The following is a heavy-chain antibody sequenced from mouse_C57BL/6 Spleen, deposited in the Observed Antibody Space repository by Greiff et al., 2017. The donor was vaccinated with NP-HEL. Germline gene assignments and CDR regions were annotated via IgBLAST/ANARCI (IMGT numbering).Heavy chain of an antibody. CDR2: INPNNGGT. D-gene: IGHD1-1*01. CDR3: ARGGVGNYYGSSDY. CDR1: GYTFTDYY. J-gene: IGHJ2*01. V-gene: IGHV1-26*01. Sequence: VQLQQSGPELVKPGASVKISCKASGYTFTDYYMNWVKQSHGKSLEWIGDINPNNGGTSYNQKFKGKATLTVDKSSSTAYMELRSLTSEDSAVYYCARGGVGNYYGSSDYWGQGTTLTVSS.